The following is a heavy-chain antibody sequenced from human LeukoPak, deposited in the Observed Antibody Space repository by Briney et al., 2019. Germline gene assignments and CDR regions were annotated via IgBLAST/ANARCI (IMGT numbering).Heavy chain of an antibody. CDR3: ARWDYNSGWYLDY. CDR1: GFTFSSHQ. Sequence: GGSLRLSCGASGFTFSSHQMTWVRQAPGKRLEWVANVNQDGSEKRYGDSVKGRFSISRDNAKNSLYLQMNTLRAEDTALYYCARWDYNSGWYLDYWGQGTLVTVSS. CDR2: VNQDGSEK. D-gene: IGHD3-22*01. J-gene: IGHJ4*02. V-gene: IGHV3-7*03.